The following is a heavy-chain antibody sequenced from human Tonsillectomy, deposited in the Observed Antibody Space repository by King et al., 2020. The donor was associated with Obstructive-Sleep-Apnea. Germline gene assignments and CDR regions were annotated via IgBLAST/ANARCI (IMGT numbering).Heavy chain of an antibody. V-gene: IGHV3-30-3*01. CDR1: GFTFSSYA. J-gene: IGHJ6*02. D-gene: IGHD3-10*01. CDR2: ISYDGINK. CDR3: ARDRGVEYYYYYGMDV. Sequence: VQLVESGGGVVQPGRSLRLSCAASGFTFSSYAMHWVRQAPGKGLEWVAVISYDGINKYYADSVKGRFTISRDNSKNTLYLQMNSLRAEDTAVYYCARDRGVEYYYYYGMDVWGQGTTVTVSS.